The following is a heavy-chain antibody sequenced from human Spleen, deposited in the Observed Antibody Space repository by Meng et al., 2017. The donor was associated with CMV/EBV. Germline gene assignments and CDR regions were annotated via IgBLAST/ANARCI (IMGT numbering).Heavy chain of an antibody. CDR3: ATDITVIVIPSIDY. D-gene: IGHD3-22*01. J-gene: IGHJ4*02. Sequence: GESLKISCAASGFSFSRFAMSWVRQTPGQGLEWVSGISASGSSTNYADSVKGRFTISRDSSRNTLYLQMNSLRAEDTAVYYCATDITVIVIPSIDYWGQGTLVTVSS. CDR1: GFSFSRFA. V-gene: IGHV3-23*01. CDR2: ISASGSST.